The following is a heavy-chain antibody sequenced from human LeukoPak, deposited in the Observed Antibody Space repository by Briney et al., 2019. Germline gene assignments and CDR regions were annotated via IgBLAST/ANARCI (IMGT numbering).Heavy chain of an antibody. CDR1: GGSFSGYY. CDR3: ARGGWRYCSSTSCYRGSYYYYGMDV. CDR2: INHSGST. J-gene: IGHJ6*02. V-gene: IGHV4-34*01. Sequence: PSETLSLTCAVYGGSFSGYYWSWIRQPPGKGLEWIGEINHSGSTNYNPSLKSRVTISVDTSKNQFSLKLSSVTAADTAVYYCARGGWRYCSSTSCYRGSYYYYGMDVWGRGTTVTVSS. D-gene: IGHD2-2*02.